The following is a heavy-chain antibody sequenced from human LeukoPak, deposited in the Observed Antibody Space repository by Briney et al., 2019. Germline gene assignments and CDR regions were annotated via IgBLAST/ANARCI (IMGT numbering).Heavy chain of an antibody. J-gene: IGHJ4*02. CDR1: GFTFRNYW. V-gene: IGHV3-7*03. D-gene: IGHD6-19*01. CDR3: VRNLAVAGTCFDS. Sequence: GGSLRLSCAASGFTFRNYWMSWVRQVPGTGLEWVANIKQDGSDRNYVTSVRGRFTISRDNAKSSLYLQMNSLRAEDTAVYYCVRNLAVAGTCFDSWGQGTLATVSS. CDR2: IKQDGSDR.